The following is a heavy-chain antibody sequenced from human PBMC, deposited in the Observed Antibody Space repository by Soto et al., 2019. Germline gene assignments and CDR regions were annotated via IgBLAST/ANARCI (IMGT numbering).Heavy chain of an antibody. Sequence: QVQLQQSGPGLMKPSETLSLTCTVSGDSITSSYWSWFRQPPGKGLEYIGFIFYTGITSYNPSLKSRATILMNTYKNQCFLSLTSVTAAETAVYYCAKRAGRDGYNTARGQGTLVTVS. D-gene: IGHD5-12*01. CDR2: IFYTGIT. V-gene: IGHV4-59*01. CDR3: AKRAGRDGYNTA. CDR1: GDSITSSY. J-gene: IGHJ4*02.